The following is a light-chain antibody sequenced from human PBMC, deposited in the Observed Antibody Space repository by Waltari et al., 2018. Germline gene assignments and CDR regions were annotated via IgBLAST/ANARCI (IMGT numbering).Light chain of an antibody. CDR2: EVN. CDR1: RSPVGTSNR. J-gene: IGLJ2*01. CDR3: SSDTSRTTFVV. Sequence: QSALTQPPSVSGSPGQSVTIPCTGTRSPVGTSNRVSWYQQPPGRAPKLIIYEVNKRPSGGPERVSGSKSGNTASLTISGLQAEDDADYYCSSDTSRTTFVVFGGGTKLTVL. V-gene: IGLV2-18*02.